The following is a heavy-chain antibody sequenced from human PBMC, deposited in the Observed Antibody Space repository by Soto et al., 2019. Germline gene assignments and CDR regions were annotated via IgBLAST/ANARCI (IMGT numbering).Heavy chain of an antibody. J-gene: IGHJ6*02. CDR1: GFTFSSYG. V-gene: IGHV3-33*01. Sequence: LRLSCAASGFTFSSYGMHWVRQAPGKGLEWVAVIWYDGSNKYYADSVKGRFTISRDNSKNTLYLQMNSLRAEDTAVYYCARDGPGPLDYYDSSCYLPNLHYYYFYGMDVWGQGTTVTDSS. CDR2: IWYDGSNK. D-gene: IGHD3-22*01. CDR3: ARDGPGPLDYYDSSCYLPNLHYYYFYGMDV.